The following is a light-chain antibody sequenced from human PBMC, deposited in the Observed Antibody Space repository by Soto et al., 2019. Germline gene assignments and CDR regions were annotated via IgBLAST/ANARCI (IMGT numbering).Light chain of an antibody. CDR3: HQYGSAPAWT. CDR1: QSISSNY. V-gene: IGKV3-20*01. Sequence: EIVLTQSPGTLSLFPGERATLSCRASQSISSNYLAWYQHKPGQAPRLLIHGASNRATGIPDRFSGAGSGTDFTLTISRLEPEAFAVYYCHQYGSAPAWTFGQGTKVEIK. CDR2: GAS. J-gene: IGKJ1*01.